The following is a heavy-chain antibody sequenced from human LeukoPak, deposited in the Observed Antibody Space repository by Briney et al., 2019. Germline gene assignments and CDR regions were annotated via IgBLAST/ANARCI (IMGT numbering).Heavy chain of an antibody. J-gene: IGHJ4*02. Sequence: GGSLRLSCLASGFTVSSNYMSWVRQAPGKGLARVSVIYSDGSTYYADSVKGRFTISRDNSKNTLYLQMNSLRAEDTAVYYCARDDRGYYPFNRGQGTLVTVSS. CDR2: IYSDGST. V-gene: IGHV3-66*01. CDR1: GFTVSSNY. D-gene: IGHD3-22*01. CDR3: ARDDRGYYPFN.